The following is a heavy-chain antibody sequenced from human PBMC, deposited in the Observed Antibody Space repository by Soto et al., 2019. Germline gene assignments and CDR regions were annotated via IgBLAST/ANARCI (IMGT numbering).Heavy chain of an antibody. V-gene: IGHV4-4*02. CDR3: AYSTGWYRHDV. Sequence: QVQLQESGPGLVKPSGTLSLTCAVSGDSISNSRWWTWVRQPPGKGLEWIGDIFHSGDTNYNPSLKSRVFISVAKSRNQFSLTVSSVTAADTAVYYCAYSTGWYRHDVWGQGTLVTVSS. D-gene: IGHD6-19*01. CDR2: IFHSGDT. J-gene: IGHJ3*01. CDR1: GDSISNSRW.